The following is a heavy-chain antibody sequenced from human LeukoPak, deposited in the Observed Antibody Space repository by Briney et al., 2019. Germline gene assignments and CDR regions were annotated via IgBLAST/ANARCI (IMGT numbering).Heavy chain of an antibody. CDR1: GYTFTSYY. CDR2: INPSGGST. J-gene: IGHJ4*02. CDR3: ARGLTYYYDSSGYIGDY. D-gene: IGHD3-22*01. Sequence: ASVKVSCKASGYTFTSYYMHWVRQAPGQGLEWMGIINPSGGSTSYAQKSQGRVTMTRDTSTSTVYMELSSLRSEDTAVYYCARGLTYYYDSSGYIGDYWGQGTLVTASS. V-gene: IGHV1-46*01.